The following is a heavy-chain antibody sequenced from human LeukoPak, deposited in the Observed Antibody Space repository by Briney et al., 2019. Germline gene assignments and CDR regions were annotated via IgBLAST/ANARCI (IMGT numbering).Heavy chain of an antibody. D-gene: IGHD4-11*01. CDR2: INSDGSST. J-gene: IGHJ5*02. CDR3: ARGPRVTNNWFDP. CDR1: GFTLRSYW. V-gene: IGHV3-74*01. Sequence: PGGSLRLSCAASGFTLRSYWMHWVRQAPGKGLVWVSRINSDGSSTSYADSVTGRFTISRDNAKNTLDLQMNSLRAEDTAVYYCARGPRVTNNWFDPWGQGTLVTVSS.